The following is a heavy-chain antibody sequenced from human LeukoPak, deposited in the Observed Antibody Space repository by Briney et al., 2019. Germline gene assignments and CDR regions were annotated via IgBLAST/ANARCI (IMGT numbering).Heavy chain of an antibody. CDR2: IYHSGST. Sequence: PSETLSLTCAVSGGSISSGGYSWSWIRQPPGKGLEWIGYIYHSGSTYYNPSLKSRVTISVDRSKNQFSLKLSSVTAADTAVYYCARDRYDILTGRKWFDPWGQGTLVTVSS. J-gene: IGHJ5*02. D-gene: IGHD3-9*01. CDR1: GGSISSGGYS. CDR3: ARDRYDILTGRKWFDP. V-gene: IGHV4-30-2*01.